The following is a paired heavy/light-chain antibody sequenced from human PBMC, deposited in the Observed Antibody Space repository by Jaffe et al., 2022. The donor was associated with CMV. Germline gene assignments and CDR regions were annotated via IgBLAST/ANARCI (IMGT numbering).Light chain of an antibody. J-gene: IGKJ1*01. CDR3: MQGTHWPPWT. V-gene: IGKV2-30*02. CDR2: KVS. Sequence: DVVMTQSPLSLPVTLGQPASISCRSSQSLVHSDGNTYLNWFQQRPGQSPRRLIYKVSNRDSGVPDRFSGSGSGTDFTLKISRVEAEDVGVYYCMQGTHWPPWTFGQGTKVEIK. CDR1: QSLVHSDGNTY.
Heavy chain of an antibody. Sequence: EVQLVESGGGLVQPGGSLRLSCSASGFTFSSYAMHWVRQAPGKGLEYVSAISSNGGSTYYADSVKGRFTISRDNSKNTLYLQMSSLRAEDTAVYYCVKDWRSLNNWNDVNAFDIWGQGTMVTVSS. CDR1: GFTFSSYA. J-gene: IGHJ3*02. D-gene: IGHD1-20*01. V-gene: IGHV3-64D*06. CDR3: VKDWRSLNNWNDVNAFDI. CDR2: ISSNGGST.